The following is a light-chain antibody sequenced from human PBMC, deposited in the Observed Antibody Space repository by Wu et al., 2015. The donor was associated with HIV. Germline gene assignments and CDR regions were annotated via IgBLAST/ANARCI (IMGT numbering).Light chain of an antibody. J-gene: IGKJ2*01. CDR3: QQLFT. V-gene: IGKV1-9*01. CDR1: QGISSY. Sequence: DIQLTQSPSFLSASVGDRVTITCRASQGISSYVTWYQQKPGRAPKLLIHGTSTLQSGVPSRFSGSGSGTEFTLTVGSLQPEDFATYYCQQLFTFGQGTKVEIK. CDR2: GTS.